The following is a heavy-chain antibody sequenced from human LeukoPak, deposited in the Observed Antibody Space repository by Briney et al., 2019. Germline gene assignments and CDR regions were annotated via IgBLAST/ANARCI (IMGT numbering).Heavy chain of an antibody. CDR1: GFTFSSYA. CDR2: ISYDGSNK. Sequence: GGSLRLSCAASGFTFSSYAMHWVRQAPGKGLEWVAVISYDGSNKYYADSVKGRFTISGDNSKNTLYLQMNSLRAEDTAVYYCAREQRAPPHYYFDYWGQGTLVTVSS. CDR3: AREQRAPPHYYFDY. D-gene: IGHD6-25*01. J-gene: IGHJ4*02. V-gene: IGHV3-30*04.